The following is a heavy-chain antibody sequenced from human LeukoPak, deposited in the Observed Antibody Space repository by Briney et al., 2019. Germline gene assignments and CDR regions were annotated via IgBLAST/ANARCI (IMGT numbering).Heavy chain of an antibody. D-gene: IGHD3-10*01. Sequence: GGSLRLSCAASGFTFSSYAMSWVRQAPGKGLEWFSAISGSGGSTYYADSVKGRFTISRDNSKNTLYLQMNSLRAEDTAVYYCAKGYMVRGVIISYWGQGTLVTVSS. CDR1: GFTFSSYA. J-gene: IGHJ4*02. V-gene: IGHV3-23*01. CDR3: AKGYMVRGVIISY. CDR2: ISGSGGST.